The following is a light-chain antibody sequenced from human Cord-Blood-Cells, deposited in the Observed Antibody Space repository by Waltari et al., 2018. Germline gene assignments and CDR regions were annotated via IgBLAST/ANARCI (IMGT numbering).Light chain of an antibody. Sequence: SYELTQPPSVSVSPGQTARITCSGDALPKQYAHWYQQKPGQAPVLVIYKDSERPPGIPERFSGSSSGTKVTLTISGVQAEDEADYYCQSADSSGTYVFGTGTKVTVL. CDR1: ALPKQY. CDR3: QSADSSGTYV. J-gene: IGLJ1*01. CDR2: KDS. V-gene: IGLV3-25*03.